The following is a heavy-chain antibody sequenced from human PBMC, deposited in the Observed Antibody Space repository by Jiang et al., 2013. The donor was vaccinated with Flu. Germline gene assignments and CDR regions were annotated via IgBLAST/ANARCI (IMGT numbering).Heavy chain of an antibody. J-gene: IGHJ4*02. V-gene: IGHV6-1*01. D-gene: IGHD3-22*01. Sequence: QTLSLTCAISGDSVSSNSAAWNWIRQSPSRGLEWLGRTYYRSKWYNDYAVSVKSRITINPDTSKNQFSLQLNSVTPEDTAVYYCARAPEIVSSSLFDYWGQGTLVTVSS. CDR2: TYYRSKWYN. CDR3: ARAPEIVSSSLFDY. CDR1: GDSVSSNSAA.